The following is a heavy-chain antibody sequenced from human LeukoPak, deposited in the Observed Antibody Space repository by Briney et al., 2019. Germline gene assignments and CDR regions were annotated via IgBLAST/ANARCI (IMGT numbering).Heavy chain of an antibody. D-gene: IGHD6-25*01. Sequence: SVKVSCKASGGTFSSYAISWVRQAPGQGLEWMGRIIPIIGTANYAQKFQGRVTITTDESTSTAYMELSSLRSEDTAVYYCARDPGIAAALAYWGQGTLVTVSS. CDR1: GGTFSSYA. V-gene: IGHV1-69*05. J-gene: IGHJ4*02. CDR2: IIPIIGTA. CDR3: ARDPGIAAALAY.